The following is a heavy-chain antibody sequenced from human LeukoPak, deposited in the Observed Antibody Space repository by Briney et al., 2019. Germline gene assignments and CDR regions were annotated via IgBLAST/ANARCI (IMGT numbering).Heavy chain of an antibody. CDR2: INPHSGGT. Sequence: ASVKVPCKPSGYTFTYYYIHWVRQAPRQGPEWMGWINPHSGGTNYAQKFQGRVTMTSDTSISTAYMELSRLRSDDTAVYYCAIGSQGGGTSGYYSLDYWGQGTLVTVSS. J-gene: IGHJ4*02. D-gene: IGHD3-3*01. V-gene: IGHV1-2*02. CDR3: AIGSQGGGTSGYYSLDY. CDR1: GYTFTYYY.